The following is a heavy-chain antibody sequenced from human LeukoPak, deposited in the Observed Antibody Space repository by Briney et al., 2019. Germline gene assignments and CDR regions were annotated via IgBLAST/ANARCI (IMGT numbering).Heavy chain of an antibody. CDR2: IYTSGST. Sequence: SETLSLTCTVSGGSISSGDYYWSWIRQPAGKGLEWIGRIYTSGSTNYNPSLKSRVTMSVDTSKNQFSLKLSSVTAADTAVYYCASEASYYMDVWGKGTTVTVSS. CDR3: ASEASYYMDV. D-gene: IGHD1-26*01. V-gene: IGHV4-61*02. CDR1: GGSISSGDYY. J-gene: IGHJ6*03.